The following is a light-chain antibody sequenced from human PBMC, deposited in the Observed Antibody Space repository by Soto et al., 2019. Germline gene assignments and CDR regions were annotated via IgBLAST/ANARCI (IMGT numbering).Light chain of an antibody. CDR2: AAS. V-gene: IGKV1-39*01. Sequence: IPMTQAPSSLSXSVXXXXTIPCRASQSISNYLNWYQQKPLKATKLLIYAASTVQSGVPSWFSGSGSGTDFTLSISRLHDEDFATYCYQQGDSLSITFGQGTRLEIK. CDR1: QSISNY. CDR3: QQGDSLSIT. J-gene: IGKJ5*01.